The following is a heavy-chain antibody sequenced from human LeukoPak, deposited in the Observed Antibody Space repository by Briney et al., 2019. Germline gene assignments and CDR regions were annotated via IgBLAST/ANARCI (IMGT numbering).Heavy chain of an antibody. D-gene: IGHD2/OR15-2a*01. CDR3: ARVTPEGLSWYFDL. J-gene: IGHJ2*01. CDR2: IYYDGST. V-gene: IGHV4-59*01. Sequence: SETLSLTCTVSGGFMSAYYWSWIRQPPGRGLQWIGYIYYDGSTNYNPSLKSRVTISVDTSKNQFSLKLSSVTAADTAVYYCARVTPEGLSWYFDLWGRGTLLTVSS. CDR1: GGFMSAYY.